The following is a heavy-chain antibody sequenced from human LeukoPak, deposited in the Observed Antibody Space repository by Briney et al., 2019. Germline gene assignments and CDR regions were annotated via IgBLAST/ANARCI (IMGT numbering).Heavy chain of an antibody. D-gene: IGHD6-19*01. V-gene: IGHV1-18*01. CDR2: ISAYNGNT. J-gene: IGHJ4*02. CDR3: ARDQQWLDPARHGFDY. Sequence: GDSMKVSCKAYAYTFTSKGISWERQVPGHGLEWMGWISAYNGNTNYAQKFQGRVTMTTDTSTSAAYMELRSLTSDDPAVYYCARDQQWLDPARHGFDYWGQGTLVTVSS. CDR1: AYTFTSKG.